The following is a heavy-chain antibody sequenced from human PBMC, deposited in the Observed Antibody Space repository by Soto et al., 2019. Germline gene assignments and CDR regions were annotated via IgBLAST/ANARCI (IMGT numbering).Heavy chain of an antibody. CDR2: FYWDDDK. D-gene: IGHD6-13*01. Sequence: QITLKESGPTLVKPTQTLTLTCTFSGFSLSTSGVGVGWIRQPPGKALEWLALFYWDDDKRYSPSLKSTLTITKDNSKNQVVLTMTNMDPVDTATYYCAHRLAATGLFDYWGQGTLVTVSS. CDR1: GFSLSTSGVG. CDR3: AHRLAATGLFDY. V-gene: IGHV2-5*02. J-gene: IGHJ4*02.